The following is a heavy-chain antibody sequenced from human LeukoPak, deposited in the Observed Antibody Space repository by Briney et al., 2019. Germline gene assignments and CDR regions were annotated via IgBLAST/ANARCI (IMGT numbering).Heavy chain of an antibody. D-gene: IGHD5-12*01. CDR1: GFTFSSFG. V-gene: IGHV3-30*02. CDR2: IRYDGSNK. CDR3: AKDLPGRLKMMDV. Sequence: GGSLRLSCAASGFTFSSFGIHWVRQAPGKGLEWVAFIRYDGSNKYYADSVRGRVTISRDNSKNTLYLQMNSLRPEDTAVYYCAKDLPGRLKMMDVWGKGTTVTVSS. J-gene: IGHJ6*04.